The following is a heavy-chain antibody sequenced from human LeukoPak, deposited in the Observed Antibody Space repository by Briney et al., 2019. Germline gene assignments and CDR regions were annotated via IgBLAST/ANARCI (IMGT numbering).Heavy chain of an antibody. CDR1: GGTFSSYA. Sequence: SGKVSCKVSGGTFSSYAISWVRQSPGQGLEWMGEIIPIFGTANYAQKFQGRVTITADESTSTAYMELSSLRSEDTAVYYCARGWNIVVVPAGAYESYFDYWGQGTLVTVSS. V-gene: IGHV1-69*13. J-gene: IGHJ4*02. CDR2: IIPIFGTA. CDR3: ARGWNIVVVPAGAYESYFDY. D-gene: IGHD2-2*01.